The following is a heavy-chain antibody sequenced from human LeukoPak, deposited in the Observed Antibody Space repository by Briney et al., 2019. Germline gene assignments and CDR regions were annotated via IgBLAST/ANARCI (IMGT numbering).Heavy chain of an antibody. J-gene: IGHJ2*01. D-gene: IGHD2-21*02. V-gene: IGHV3-7*01. CDR1: GFTFSSYA. CDR2: IKHDEIEN. Sequence: GGSLRLSCAASGFTFSSYAMSWVRQAPGKGLDWVANIKHDEIENYLADSVTGRFTISRDNAENSLFLQMNSLRPDDTAVYFCVKLVVVTATYWYFDDWGRGTPITVSS. CDR3: VKLVVVTATYWYFDD.